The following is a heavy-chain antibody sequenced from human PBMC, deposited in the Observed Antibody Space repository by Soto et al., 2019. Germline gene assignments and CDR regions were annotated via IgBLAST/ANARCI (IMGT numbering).Heavy chain of an antibody. D-gene: IGHD6-6*01. CDR1: GCTFSSYG. V-gene: IGHV3-30*18. CDR2: ISYDGSNK. Sequence: QVHLVESGGGVVQPGRSLRLSCAAAGCTFSSYGMHWVRQDPGKGLEWVAVISYDGSNKYYADSVKGRFTISRDNSKNTLYLRMNSLRAEDTAVYYCAKDQLVGANYDSYCMDVWGQGTTVTVS. CDR3: AKDQLVGANYDSYCMDV. J-gene: IGHJ6*02.